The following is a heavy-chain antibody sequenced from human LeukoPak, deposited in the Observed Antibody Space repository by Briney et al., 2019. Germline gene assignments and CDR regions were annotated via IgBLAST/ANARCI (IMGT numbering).Heavy chain of an antibody. J-gene: IGHJ4*02. D-gene: IGHD6-19*01. CDR1: GFIFSSYA. Sequence: GGSLRLSCAASGFIFSSYAMSWVRQAPGKGLEWVAFIRYDGSNKDYADSVKGRFTISRDNSKNTLYLQLNSLRADDTAVFYCAKDQESGSSGWYAEEVFDSWGQGTLVTVSS. CDR2: IRYDGSNK. CDR3: AKDQESGSSGWYAEEVFDS. V-gene: IGHV3-30*02.